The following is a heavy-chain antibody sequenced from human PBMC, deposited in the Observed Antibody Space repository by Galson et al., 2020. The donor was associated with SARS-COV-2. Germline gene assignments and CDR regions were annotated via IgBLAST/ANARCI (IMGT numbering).Heavy chain of an antibody. D-gene: IGHD6-19*01. CDR2: TDTPNGDT. Sequence: ASVTDSFKASSDTFYSYGTNWVRQAPGQGLEWMGWTDTPNGDTEYAQKFQGRVSLTTDTVTGTAYMQLRSLTSDDTPVYFCAFSDGWSSVPDYYLLDLWGHGTKVTVS. V-gene: IGHV1-18*04. J-gene: IGHJ6*02. CDR3: AFSDGWSSVPDYYLLDL. CDR1: SDTFYSYG.